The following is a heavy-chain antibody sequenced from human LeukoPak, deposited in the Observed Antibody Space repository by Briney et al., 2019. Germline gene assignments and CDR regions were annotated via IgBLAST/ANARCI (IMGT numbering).Heavy chain of an antibody. CDR2: MSYDGSYK. CDR3: ARGERGIAVAGLDY. J-gene: IGHJ4*02. D-gene: IGHD6-19*01. V-gene: IGHV3-30*03. CDR1: GFTFSSYG. Sequence: GRSLRLSCAASGFTFSSYGMHWVRQAPGKGLEWMAVMSYDGSYKYYADSVKGRFTISRDNSKNTLYLQMDSLRAEDTALYYCARGERGIAVAGLDYWGQGTLVTVSS.